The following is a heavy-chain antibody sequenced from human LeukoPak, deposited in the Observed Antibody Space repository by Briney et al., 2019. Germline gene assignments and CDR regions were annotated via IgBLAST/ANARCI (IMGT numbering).Heavy chain of an antibody. V-gene: IGHV3-23*01. J-gene: IGHJ4*02. CDR3: AKDLRGITIFGVVIRSRTYFDY. Sequence: QPEGSLRLSCAASGFTFSSYAMSWVRQAPGKGLEWVSAISGSGGSTYYADSVKGRFTISRDNSKNTLYLQMNSLRAEDTAVYYCAKDLRGITIFGVVIRSRTYFDYWGQGTLVTVSS. CDR2: ISGSGGST. CDR1: GFTFSSYA. D-gene: IGHD3-3*01.